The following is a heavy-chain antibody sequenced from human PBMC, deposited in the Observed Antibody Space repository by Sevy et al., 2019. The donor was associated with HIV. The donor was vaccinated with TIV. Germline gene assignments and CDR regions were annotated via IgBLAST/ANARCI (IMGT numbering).Heavy chain of an antibody. V-gene: IGHV4-61*01. J-gene: IGHJ4*02. CDR3: ARCRSPYGDYATGSFDY. CDR2: LFYSGST. Sequence: SETLSLTSTVSGGSVSTDSYYWSWIRQPPGKGLEWIGYLFYSGSTNYNPSLKSRVTISLDTSKNQFSLKLSSVTAADTAVYYCARCRSPYGDYATGSFDYWGQGALVTVSS. CDR1: GGSVSTDSYY. D-gene: IGHD4-17*01.